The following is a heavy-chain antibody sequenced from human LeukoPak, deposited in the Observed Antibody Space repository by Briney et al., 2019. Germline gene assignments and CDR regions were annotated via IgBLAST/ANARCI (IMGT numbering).Heavy chain of an antibody. D-gene: IGHD6-13*01. CDR3: ARGVIAAGGNDFDY. Sequence: ETLSLTCTVSGGSISSSSYYWGWIRQPPGKGLEWIGSIYYSGSTYYNPSLKSRVTISVDTSKNQFSLKLSSVTAADTAVYYCARGVIAAGGNDFDYWGQGTLVTVSS. CDR1: GGSISSSSYY. V-gene: IGHV4-39*07. J-gene: IGHJ4*02. CDR2: IYYSGST.